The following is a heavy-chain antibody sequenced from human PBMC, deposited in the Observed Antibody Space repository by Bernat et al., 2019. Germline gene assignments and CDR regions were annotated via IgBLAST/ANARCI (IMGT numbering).Heavy chain of an antibody. J-gene: IGHJ6*01. CDR1: GFTFSDYG. Sequence: QVQLVESGGGVVQPGGSLRLSCAASGFTFSDYGMQWVRQAPGKGLEWVAFVRYDGSNKYYADSVKGRFTSSRDNSKNTLYLQMNSLRPEDTAVYYCAKDHPYGMDVWGQGTTVTVSS. CDR3: AKDHPYGMDV. CDR2: VRYDGSNK. V-gene: IGHV3-30*02.